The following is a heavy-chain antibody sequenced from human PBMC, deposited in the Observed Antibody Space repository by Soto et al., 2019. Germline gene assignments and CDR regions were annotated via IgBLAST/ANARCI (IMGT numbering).Heavy chain of an antibody. V-gene: IGHV3-74*01. CDR3: ARAESTIAVAGNPIDY. CDR2: INSDGSST. CDR1: GFTFSSYW. J-gene: IGHJ4*02. Sequence: PGGSLRLSCAASGFTFSSYWMHWVRQAPGKGLVWVSRINSDGSSTSYADSVKGRFTISRDNAKNTLYLQMNSLRAEDTAVYYCARAESTIAVAGNPIDYWGQGTLVTVSS. D-gene: IGHD6-19*01.